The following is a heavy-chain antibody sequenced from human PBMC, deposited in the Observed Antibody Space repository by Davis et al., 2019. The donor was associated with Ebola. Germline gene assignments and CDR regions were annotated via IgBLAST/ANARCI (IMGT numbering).Heavy chain of an antibody. CDR3: ASLDAVAGTGGLDY. J-gene: IGHJ4*02. CDR2: IYHSGVT. CDR1: GSSISSYY. Sequence: MPSETLSLTCTVSGSSISSYYWSWIRQPPGKGLEWIGYIYHSGVTNHNPSLKSRVTISVDTSKNQFSLRLSSVTAADTAVYYCASLDAVAGTGGLDYWGQGTLVTVSS. V-gene: IGHV4-59*08. D-gene: IGHD6-19*01.